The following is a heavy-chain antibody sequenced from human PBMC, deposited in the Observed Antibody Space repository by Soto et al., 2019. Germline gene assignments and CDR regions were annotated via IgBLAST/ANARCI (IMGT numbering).Heavy chain of an antibody. CDR1: GYTFTSYY. J-gene: IGHJ4*02. V-gene: IGHV1-46*01. CDR3: ARGVRVGKHIVVVTYNNYFDY. D-gene: IGHD2-21*02. Sequence: GASVKVSCKASGYTFTSYYMHWVRQAPGQGLEWMGIINPSGGSTSYAQKFQGRVTMTRDTSTSTVYMELSSLRSEDTAVYYCARGVRVGKHIVVVTYNNYFDYWGQGTLVTVSS. CDR2: INPSGGST.